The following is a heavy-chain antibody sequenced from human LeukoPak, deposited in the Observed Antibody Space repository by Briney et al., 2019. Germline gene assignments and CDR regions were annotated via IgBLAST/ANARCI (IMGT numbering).Heavy chain of an antibody. CDR1: GVAFSVYY. D-gene: IGHD2-15*01. V-gene: IGHV4-34*01. J-gene: IGHJ5*02. CDR2: INHSVST. CDR3: ARAPRVEAWFDP. Sequence: PSETLSLTCAVYGVAFSVYYWSCIRQPPVKGLEWIVEINHSVSTNYNPPLKSRVTISLDTPNNQCSLRLRSVTAADTAVYYCARAPRVEAWFDPCGQGTLVTVSS.